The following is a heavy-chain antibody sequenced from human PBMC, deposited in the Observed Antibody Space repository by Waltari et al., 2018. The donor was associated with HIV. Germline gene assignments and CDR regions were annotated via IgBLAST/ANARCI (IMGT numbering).Heavy chain of an antibody. V-gene: IGHV3-7*01. CDR1: GFRFRTYW. J-gene: IGHJ4*02. D-gene: IGHD2-21*02. Sequence: EVQLVESGGGVVQPGGSLGLSCAASGFRFRTYWMGWVRQAPGKGIEWVANIKEDGGEKYYVDSVKGRFTISRDNAENSLYLQINSLRAEDTAFYYCVTATRGGGDYVWGQGTLVTVSS. CDR3: VTATRGGGDYV. CDR2: IKEDGGEK.